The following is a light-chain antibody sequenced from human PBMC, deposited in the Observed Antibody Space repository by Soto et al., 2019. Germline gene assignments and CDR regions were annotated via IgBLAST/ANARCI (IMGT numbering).Light chain of an antibody. V-gene: IGKV1-5*03. J-gene: IGKJ1*01. CDR3: QQYNTYWT. CDR1: QSISTW. Sequence: DIQMTQSPSTLSASVGDRVTITCRASQSISTWLAWYQQKAGKAPKLLIYKASILESGVPSRFSRSGSGTASKLTISSLQPDEFATYYCQQYNTYWTFGEGTKVGIK. CDR2: KAS.